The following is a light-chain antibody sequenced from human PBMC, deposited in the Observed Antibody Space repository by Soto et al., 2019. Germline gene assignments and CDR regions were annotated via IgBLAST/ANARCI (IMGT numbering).Light chain of an antibody. CDR2: GAS. V-gene: IGKV3-20*01. CDR1: QSVSID. Sequence: EKVMTQSPAPLSVSPGGRATLSCRASQSVSIDLAWYQQKPGQAPRLLIYGASIRATGIPDRFSGSGSGTDFTLTISRLEPEDFAVYYCQQYGSSPLTFGGGTKV. CDR3: QQYGSSPLT. J-gene: IGKJ4*01.